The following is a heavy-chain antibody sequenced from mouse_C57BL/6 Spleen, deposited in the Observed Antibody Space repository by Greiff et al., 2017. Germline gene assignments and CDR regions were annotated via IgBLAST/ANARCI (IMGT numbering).Heavy chain of an antibody. CDR2: IRRNSNNYAT. CDR3: VGGVYGNPWFGD. V-gene: IGHV10-1*01. CDR1: GFSFTTYA. D-gene: IGHD2-1*01. J-gene: IGHJ3*01. Sequence: EVQLVEPGGGLVKPKASLKLSCAASGFSFTTYAMNWVRQTPGQGLEWVARIRRNSNNYATYYDYSVKDRFTISRDDSESKLHLQMNNLETEDTAVYYCVGGVYGNPWFGDWGKGILVTAYA.